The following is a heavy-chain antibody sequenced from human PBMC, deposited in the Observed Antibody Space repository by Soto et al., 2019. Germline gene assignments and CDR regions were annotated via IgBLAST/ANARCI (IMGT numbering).Heavy chain of an antibody. CDR2: ISSSGSTI. V-gene: IGHV3-11*01. D-gene: IGHD2-15*01. Sequence: QVQLVESGGGLVKPGGSLRLSGAASGFTFSDYYMSWIRQAPGKGLEWVSYISSSGSTIYYADSVKGRFTISRDNAKNSLYLHMNSLRAESPAVYYCAGAPPFGLLGIDYWGQGTLVTVSS. J-gene: IGHJ4*02. CDR1: GFTFSDYY. CDR3: AGAPPFGLLGIDY.